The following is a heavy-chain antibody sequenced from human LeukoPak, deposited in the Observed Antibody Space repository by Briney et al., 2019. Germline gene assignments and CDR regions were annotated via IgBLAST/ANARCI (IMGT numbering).Heavy chain of an antibody. CDR1: GYSFTTYW. J-gene: IGHJ5*02. V-gene: IGHV5-51*01. D-gene: IGHD5-12*01. CDR2: IYPGDSAT. Sequence: GESLKISCKVSGYSFTTYWIGWVRQMPGRGLEWMGIIYPGDSATRYSPSFQGQVTFSADKSINTAYLQWSSLKASDTAMYYCAKHGSGYEHDHWGQGTLVTVSS. CDR3: AKHGSGYEHDH.